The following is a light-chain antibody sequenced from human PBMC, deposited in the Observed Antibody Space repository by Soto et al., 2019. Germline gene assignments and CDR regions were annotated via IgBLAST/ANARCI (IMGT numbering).Light chain of an antibody. V-gene: IGLV2-14*01. CDR3: SSYTGSSSPCV. CDR1: SSDVGGYNS. Sequence: QSVLTQPASVSGSPGQSITISCTGTSSDVGGYNSVSWYQHHPGKAPKLIIYEVSNRPSGVSDRFSGSKSGNTASLAISGLQAEDEADYYCSSYTGSSSPCVFGTGTQLTVL. CDR2: EVS. J-gene: IGLJ7*01.